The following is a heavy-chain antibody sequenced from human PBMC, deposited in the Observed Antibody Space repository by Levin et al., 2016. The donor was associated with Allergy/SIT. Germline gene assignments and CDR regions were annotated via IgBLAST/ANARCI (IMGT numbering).Heavy chain of an antibody. Sequence: RQAPGKGLEWIGSIYHSGSTYYNPSLKSRVTISVDTSKNQFSLKLSSVTAADTAVYYCARDPANWGSGAFDIWGQGTMVTVSS. V-gene: IGHV4-38-2*02. CDR3: ARDPANWGSGAFDI. D-gene: IGHD7-27*01. J-gene: IGHJ3*02. CDR2: IYHSGST.